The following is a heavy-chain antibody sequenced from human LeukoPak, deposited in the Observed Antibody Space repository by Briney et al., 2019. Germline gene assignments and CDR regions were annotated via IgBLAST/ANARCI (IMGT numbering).Heavy chain of an antibody. CDR3: ARVAAAAGNPPFDY. D-gene: IGHD6-13*01. V-gene: IGHV4-30-4*08. J-gene: IGHJ4*02. CDR1: GSSISSGDYY. CDR2: IYYSGST. Sequence: SQTLSLTCTVSGSSISSGDYYWSWIRQPPGKGLEWIGYIYYSGSTYYNPSLKSRVTISVDTSKNQFSLKLSSVTAADTAVYYCARVAAAAGNPPFDYWGQGTLVTVSS.